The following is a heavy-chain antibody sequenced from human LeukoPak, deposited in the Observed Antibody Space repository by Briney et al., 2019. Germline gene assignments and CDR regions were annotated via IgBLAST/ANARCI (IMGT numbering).Heavy chain of an antibody. CDR3: ARPGIAVAGVAYFDY. CDR2: IIPILGIA. V-gene: IGHV1-69*04. J-gene: IGHJ4*02. D-gene: IGHD6-19*01. CDR1: GGTFSSYA. Sequence: SVKVSCKASGGTFSSYAISWVRQAPGQGLEWMGRIIPILGIANYAQKFQGRVTITAGKSTSTAYMELSSLRSEDTAVYYCARPGIAVAGVAYFDYWGQGTLVTVSS.